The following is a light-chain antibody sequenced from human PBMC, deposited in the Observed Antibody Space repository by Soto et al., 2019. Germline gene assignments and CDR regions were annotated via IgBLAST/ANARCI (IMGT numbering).Light chain of an antibody. J-gene: IGKJ2*01. V-gene: IGKV1-5*03. CDR3: T. CDR1: QSISSW. CDR2: KAS. Sequence: DIPMTQSPSTLSSSVGDRVTITCRASQSISSWLAWYQQKPGKAPKLLIYKASSLESGVPSRFSGSGSGTEFTLTISSLQPDEFATYRDTFGQGTKLEIK.